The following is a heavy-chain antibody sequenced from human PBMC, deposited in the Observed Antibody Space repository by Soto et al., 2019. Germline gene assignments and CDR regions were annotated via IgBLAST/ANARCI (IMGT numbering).Heavy chain of an antibody. J-gene: IGHJ6*02. CDR2: ISWNSGRI. CDR3: TKARLWGGDGYNSYYYNAMDV. V-gene: IGHV3-9*01. D-gene: IGHD3-16*01. CDR1: GFTFDDYA. Sequence: GGSLRLSCAASGFTFDDYAMYWVRQVPGKGLEWVPGISWNSGRIGYADSVKGRFTISRDNAKNSLYLQMNSLRPEDTALYYCTKARLWGGDGYNSYYYNAMDVWGQGTTVTVSS.